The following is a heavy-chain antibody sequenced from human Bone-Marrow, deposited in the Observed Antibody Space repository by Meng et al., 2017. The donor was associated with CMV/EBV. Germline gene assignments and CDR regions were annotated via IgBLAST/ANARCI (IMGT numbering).Heavy chain of an antibody. CDR2: IWYDGSNK. V-gene: IGHV3-33*01. CDR3: ATVADFWSGYLSQIPTYGMDV. D-gene: IGHD3-3*01. J-gene: IGHJ6*02. CDR1: GFTFSNYG. Sequence: GESLKISCAASGFTFSNYGMHWVRQAPGKGLEWVAVIWYDGSNKYYADSVKGRFTISRDTSKNTLYLQMNSLRAEDTAVYYCATVADFWSGYLSQIPTYGMDVWGQGTTVTVSS.